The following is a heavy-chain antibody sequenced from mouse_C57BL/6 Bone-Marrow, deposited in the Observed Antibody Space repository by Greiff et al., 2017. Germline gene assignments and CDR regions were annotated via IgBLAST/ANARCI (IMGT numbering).Heavy chain of an antibody. D-gene: IGHD2-4*01. CDR3: ARHERYYDYEGYFDY. V-gene: IGHV1-62-2*01. Sequence: QVHVKQSGAELVKPGASVKLSCKASGYIFTDYTIHWVKQRSGQGLEWIGWFYPGSGSIKYNERFKDKATLTADKSSNTVYMELSRLTSEDSAVYFCARHERYYDYEGYFDYWGQGTTLTVSS. J-gene: IGHJ2*01. CDR2: FYPGSGSI. CDR1: GYIFTDYT.